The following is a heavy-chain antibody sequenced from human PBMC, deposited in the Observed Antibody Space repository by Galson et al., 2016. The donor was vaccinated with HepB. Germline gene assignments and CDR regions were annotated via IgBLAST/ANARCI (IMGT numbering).Heavy chain of an antibody. CDR2: TIESGSTK. Sequence: SLRLSGAASGFSFSSFSMNWVRQALRNGLVWVSYTIESGSTKYYADAVKGRFTISRDNAKNSVYLQMNSLTVGDTAVYYCVREGLSRNWDDWYFDLWGRGTLVTVSS. CDR3: VREGLSRNWDDWYFDL. CDR1: GFSFSSFS. D-gene: IGHD1-1*01. J-gene: IGHJ2*01. V-gene: IGHV3-48*01.